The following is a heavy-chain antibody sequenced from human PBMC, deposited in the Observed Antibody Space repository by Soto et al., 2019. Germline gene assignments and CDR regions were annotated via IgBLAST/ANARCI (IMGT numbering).Heavy chain of an antibody. J-gene: IGHJ4*02. Sequence: EVQLVESGGGLVQPGGSLRLSCAASGFTFSSYEMNWVRQAPGKGLEWVSYISSSGSTIYYADSVKGRFTISRDNAKNSLYLQMNGLRAEDTAVYYCASTAMVGIWFAYWGQGTLVTVSS. CDR2: ISSSGSTI. D-gene: IGHD5-18*01. V-gene: IGHV3-48*03. CDR1: GFTFSSYE. CDR3: ASTAMVGIWFAY.